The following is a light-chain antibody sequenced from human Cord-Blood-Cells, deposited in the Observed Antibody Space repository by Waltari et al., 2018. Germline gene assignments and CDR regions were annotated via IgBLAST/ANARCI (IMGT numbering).Light chain of an antibody. CDR1: QSVSSY. V-gene: IGKV3-11*01. CDR2: DAS. CDR3: QQRSNWPPLT. J-gene: IGKJ4*01. Sequence: EIVLTQSPATLSLSPGERATLSCRASQSVSSYLAWYQQKPGQAPRPLLYDASNRATGIPARFSGSGSGTDFTLTISSLEPDDYAVYYCQQRSNWPPLTFGGGTKVEIK.